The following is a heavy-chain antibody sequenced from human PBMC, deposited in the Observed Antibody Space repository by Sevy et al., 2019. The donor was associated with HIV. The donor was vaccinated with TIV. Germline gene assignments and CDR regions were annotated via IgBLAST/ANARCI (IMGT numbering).Heavy chain of an antibody. J-gene: IGHJ6*02. CDR2: MNPDSGKR. CDR1: GYTFTSYD. CDR3: ARADLDSSTFFYYYGMDV. Sequence: ASVKVSCKTSGYTFTSYDINWVRQATGQGLEWMGWMNPDSGKRGYAQKFQLRVTMTTNTSISTAYMELRSLRSEDSAVYYCARADLDSSTFFYYYGMDVWGQGTTVTVSS. V-gene: IGHV1-8*01. D-gene: IGHD6-13*01.